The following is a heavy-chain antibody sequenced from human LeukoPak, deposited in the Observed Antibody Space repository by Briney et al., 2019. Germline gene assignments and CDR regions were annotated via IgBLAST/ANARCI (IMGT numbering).Heavy chain of an antibody. CDR1: GYTFTSYY. V-gene: IGHV1-46*01. CDR2: INPSGGST. D-gene: IGHD6-19*01. CDR3: ARDRVAGTRAFDI. J-gene: IGHJ3*02. Sequence: ASVKVSCKASGYTFTSYYMHWVRQAPGQGLEWMGIINPSGGSTSCAQKFQGRVTMTRDTSTSTVYMELSSLRSEDTAVYYCARDRVAGTRAFDIWGQGTMVTVSS.